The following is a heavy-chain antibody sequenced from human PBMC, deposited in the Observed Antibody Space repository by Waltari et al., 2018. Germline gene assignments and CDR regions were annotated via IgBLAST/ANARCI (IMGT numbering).Heavy chain of an antibody. D-gene: IGHD2-2*01. V-gene: IGHV1-24*01. Sequence: QVQLVQSGAEVKKPGASVKVSCKVSGYTLTELSMHWVRPAPGQGLEWMGGFDPEDGETSYAQKFQGRVTMTEDTSTDTAYMELSSLRSEDTAVYYCATRVVVGVPAAAAWFDPWGQGTLVTVSS. CDR3: ATRVVVGVPAAAAWFDP. J-gene: IGHJ5*02. CDR1: GYTLTELS. CDR2: FDPEDGET.